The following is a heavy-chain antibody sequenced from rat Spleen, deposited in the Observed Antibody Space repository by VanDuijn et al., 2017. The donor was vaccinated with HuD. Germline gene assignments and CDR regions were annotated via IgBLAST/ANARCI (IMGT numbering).Heavy chain of an antibody. D-gene: IGHD4-6*01. CDR1: GFTFSNAA. CDR2: IRTKPNNYAT. J-gene: IGHJ2*01. V-gene: IGHV10-5*01. Sequence: VQVVESGGGLVQAKESLKISCAASGFTFSNAAVYWVRQAPGEGLEWVARIRTKPNNYATYYPDSVEGRFTISRDNAKNTGSLQMNNLRSEDTATYYCARHWGYWGQGVMVTVSS. CDR3: ARHWGY.